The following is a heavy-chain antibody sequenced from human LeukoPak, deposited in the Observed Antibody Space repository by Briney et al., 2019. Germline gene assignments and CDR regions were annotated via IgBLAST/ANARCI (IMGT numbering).Heavy chain of an antibody. CDR1: GGSFSGYY. V-gene: IGHV4-34*01. J-gene: IGHJ4*02. CDR2: IYYSGST. CDR3: ASYCSSTSCYTPFDY. D-gene: IGHD2-2*02. Sequence: SETLSLTCAVYGGSFSGYYWSWIRQPPGKGLEWIGSIYYSGSTYYNPSLKSRVTISVDTSKNQFPLKLSSVTAADTAVYYCASYCSSTSCYTPFDYWGQGTLVTVSS.